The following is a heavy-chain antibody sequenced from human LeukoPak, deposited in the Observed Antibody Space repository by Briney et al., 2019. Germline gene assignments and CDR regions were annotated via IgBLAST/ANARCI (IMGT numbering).Heavy chain of an antibody. CDR1: GESFSGYY. D-gene: IGHD5-24*01. V-gene: IGHV4-34*01. J-gene: IGHJ4*02. CDR3: ARGAGYNSFDY. CDR2: INHSGST. Sequence: SETLSLTCAVYGESFSGYYWSWIRQPPGKGLEWIGEINHSGSTNYNPSLKSRVTISVDTSKNQFSLKLSSVTAADTAVYYCARGAGYNSFDYWGQGTLVTVSS.